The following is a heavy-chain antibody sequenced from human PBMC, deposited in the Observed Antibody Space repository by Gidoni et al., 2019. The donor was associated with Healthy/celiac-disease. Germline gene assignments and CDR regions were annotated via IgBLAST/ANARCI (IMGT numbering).Heavy chain of an antibody. CDR1: GCTFSSYT. V-gene: IGHV1-69*02. J-gene: IGHJ4*02. CDR3: ARVGRWLQEGY. Sequence: QVQLVQSGAEVKKPGSSVKVSCKASGCTFSSYTISWVRQAPGQGLEWMGRIIPILGIANYAQKFQGRVTITADKSTSTAYMELSSLRSEDTAVYYCARVGRWLQEGYWGQGTLVTVSS. D-gene: IGHD5-12*01. CDR2: IIPILGIA.